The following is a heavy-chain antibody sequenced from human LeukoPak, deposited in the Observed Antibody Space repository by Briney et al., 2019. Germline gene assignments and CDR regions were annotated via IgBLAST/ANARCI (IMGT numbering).Heavy chain of an antibody. CDR3: ARCITIFGVVYYYYMDV. CDR1: GFIFSSYW. Sequence: GGSLRLSCAASGFIFSSYWMHWVRQAPGKGLVWVSRINSDGSSTSYADSVKGRFTISRDNAKNTLYLQMNSLRAEDTAVYYCARCITIFGVVYYYYMDVWGKGTTVTVSS. J-gene: IGHJ6*03. D-gene: IGHD3-3*01. V-gene: IGHV3-74*01. CDR2: INSDGSST.